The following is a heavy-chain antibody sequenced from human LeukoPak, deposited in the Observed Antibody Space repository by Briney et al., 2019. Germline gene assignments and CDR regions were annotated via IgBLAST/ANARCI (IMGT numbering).Heavy chain of an antibody. CDR3: ARRSVRADIDSYYFDY. J-gene: IGHJ4*02. CDR2: IYPGDSDT. V-gene: IGHV5-51*01. Sequence: AGASLQISCKGSGYSFTTYWIAWVRQLPGKGLEWMGVIYPGDSDTTYSPSFQGQVTISADKSITTAYLQWSSLRASDTAVYYCARRSVRADIDSYYFDYWGQGSLVTVSS. CDR1: GYSFTTYW. D-gene: IGHD4-17*01.